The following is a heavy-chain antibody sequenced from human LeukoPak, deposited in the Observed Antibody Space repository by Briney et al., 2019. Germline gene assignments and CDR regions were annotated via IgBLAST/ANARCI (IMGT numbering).Heavy chain of an antibody. CDR2: FDPEDGET. J-gene: IGHJ4*02. CDR1: GFTPTELS. Sequence: ASVKVSCKVSGFTPTELSMHWVRQAPGKGLEWMGSFDPEDGETIYAQKFQGRVTMTEDTSTDTAYMGLSSLRSEDTAVYYCATGPLDYWGQGTLVTVSS. V-gene: IGHV1-24*01. CDR3: ATGPLDY.